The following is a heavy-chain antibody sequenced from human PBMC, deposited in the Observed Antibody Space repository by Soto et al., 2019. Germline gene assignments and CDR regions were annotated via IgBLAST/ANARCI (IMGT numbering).Heavy chain of an antibody. V-gene: IGHV3-30*18. CDR1: GFIFSSYA. CDR2: ISSDGNTK. CDR3: AKDGATAGTFDY. J-gene: IGHJ4*02. Sequence: QVQLVESGGDVVQPGRSLRLSCAASGFIFSSYAMQWVRQAPGKGLEWVGVISSDGNTKVYADSVKGRFTISRDNSKNTLYLQMNSVRPEDTAVYYCAKDGATAGTFDYWGQGTLVTVSS. D-gene: IGHD6-13*01.